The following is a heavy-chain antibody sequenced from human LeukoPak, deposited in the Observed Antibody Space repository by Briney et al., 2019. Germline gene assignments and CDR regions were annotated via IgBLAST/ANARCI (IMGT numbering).Heavy chain of an antibody. CDR1: GGSISSGDYY. Sequence: TLSLTCTVSGGSISSGDYYWSWIRQPPGKSLEWIGYIYYSGSTYYNPSLKSRVTISVDTSKNQFSLKLSSVTAADTAVYDCARAPTTMVRYLPRAFDYWGQGTLVTVSS. CDR3: ARAPTTMVRYLPRAFDY. D-gene: IGHD3-10*01. J-gene: IGHJ4*02. V-gene: IGHV4-30-4*08. CDR2: IYYSGST.